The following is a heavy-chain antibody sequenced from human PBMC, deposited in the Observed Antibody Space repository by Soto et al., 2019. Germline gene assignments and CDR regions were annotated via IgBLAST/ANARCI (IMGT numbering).Heavy chain of an antibody. Sequence: QVQLVESGGGVVQPGRSLRLSCAASGFTFSSYAMHWVRQAPGKGLEWVAVISYDGSNKYYADSVKGRFTISRDNSKNTRYLQMNSLRAEDTAVYYCAREAEWDSFDYWGQGTLVTVSS. CDR1: GFTFSSYA. CDR2: ISYDGSNK. V-gene: IGHV3-30-3*01. CDR3: AREAEWDSFDY. D-gene: IGHD1-26*01. J-gene: IGHJ4*02.